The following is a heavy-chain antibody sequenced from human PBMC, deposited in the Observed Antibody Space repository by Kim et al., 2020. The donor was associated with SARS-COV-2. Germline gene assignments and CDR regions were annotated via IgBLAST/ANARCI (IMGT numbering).Heavy chain of an antibody. CDR3: ARDPLGIAAAGTGGFDP. J-gene: IGHJ5*02. Sequence: LKIRVTISVDTSKNQFSLKLCSVTAADTAVYYCARDPLGIAAAGTGGFDPWGQGTLVTVSS. V-gene: IGHV4-31*02. D-gene: IGHD6-13*01.